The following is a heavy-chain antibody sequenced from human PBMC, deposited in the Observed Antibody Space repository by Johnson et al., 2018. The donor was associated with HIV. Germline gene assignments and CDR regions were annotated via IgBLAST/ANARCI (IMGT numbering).Heavy chain of an antibody. Sequence: VQLVESGGGLIQPGGSRRLSCAASGFTVSSNYMSWVRQAPGKGLEWVSRIIRDATTAIYADSVKGRFTISRDNAKNTLYLQMDSLRAEDTAVYYCTTGLMSAFDMWGQGTMVTVSS. V-gene: IGHV3-74*02. CDR1: GFTVSSNY. J-gene: IGHJ3*02. CDR3: TTGLMSAFDM. D-gene: IGHD3-16*01. CDR2: IIRDATTA.